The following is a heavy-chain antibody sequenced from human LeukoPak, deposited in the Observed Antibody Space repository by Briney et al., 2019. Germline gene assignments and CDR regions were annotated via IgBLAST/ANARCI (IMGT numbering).Heavy chain of an antibody. D-gene: IGHD3-22*01. J-gene: IGHJ4*02. V-gene: IGHV1-69*05. Sequence: SVKVSCKASGGTFSSYAISWVRQAPGQGLEWMGRIIPIFGTANYAQKFQGRVTITTDESTSTAYMEPSSLRSEDTAVYYCARENYYDSSGYYLDYWGQGTLVTVSS. CDR3: ARENYYDSSGYYLDY. CDR1: GGTFSSYA. CDR2: IIPIFGTA.